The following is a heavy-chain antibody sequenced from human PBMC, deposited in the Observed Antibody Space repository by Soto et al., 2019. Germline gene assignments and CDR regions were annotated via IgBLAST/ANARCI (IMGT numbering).Heavy chain of an antibody. V-gene: IGHV4-4*02. D-gene: IGHD6-19*01. CDR3: ARDAKDFSSGWTYYYYYYGMEV. CDR1: GGSISSSNW. Sequence: SETLSLTCAVSGGSISSSNWWSWVRQPPGKGLEWIGEIYHSGSTNYNPPLKSRVTISVDKSKNQFSLKLSSVTAADTAVYYCARDAKDFSSGWTYYYYYYGMEVWGQGTTVTVS. J-gene: IGHJ6*02. CDR2: IYHSGST.